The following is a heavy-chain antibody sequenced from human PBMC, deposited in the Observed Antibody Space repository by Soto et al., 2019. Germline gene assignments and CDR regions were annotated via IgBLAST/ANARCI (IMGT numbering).Heavy chain of an antibody. CDR1: GFTFSSYA. V-gene: IGHV3-23*01. J-gene: IGHJ2*01. CDR2: STASGYST. Sequence: GGSLRLSCAASGFTFSSYAMSWVRQAPGKGLEWVSGSTASGYSTYYADSVKGRFTISRDNSKNTLYLQMNSLRVEDTAVYYCAKGAADYVGYFDLWGRGTLVTVSS. D-gene: IGHD4-17*01. CDR3: AKGAADYVGYFDL.